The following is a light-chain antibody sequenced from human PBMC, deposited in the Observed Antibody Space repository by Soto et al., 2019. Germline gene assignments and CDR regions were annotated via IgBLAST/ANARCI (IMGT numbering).Light chain of an antibody. Sequence: DIQLTQSPSFLSASVGDRVTITCRASQGISSYLAWYQQKPGKAPKLLIYAASTLQSGVPSRFSGSGSGTEFTLPNSSLQPESFSTFYFQQLNSYPQAFGGGTKVEIK. CDR2: AAS. J-gene: IGKJ4*01. V-gene: IGKV1-9*01. CDR1: QGISSY. CDR3: QQLNSYPQA.